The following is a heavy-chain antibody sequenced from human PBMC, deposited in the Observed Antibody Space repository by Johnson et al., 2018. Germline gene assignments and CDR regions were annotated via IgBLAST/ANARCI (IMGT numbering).Heavy chain of an antibody. V-gene: IGHV3-33*01. J-gene: IGHJ6*02. CDR3: ARGPYYYESSGPNYYYYGMDV. CDR1: GFIFSSYG. D-gene: IGHD3-22*01. CDR2: IGSDGSNT. Sequence: QVQLVESGGGVVQXGRSLRLXCAASGFIFSSYGMHWVRQAPGKGLEWVAVIGSDGSNTYYADSVKGRVTISSDNSKTTLYLQMNSLGAEDTALYYCARGPYYYESSGPNYYYYGMDVWGQGTTVTVSS.